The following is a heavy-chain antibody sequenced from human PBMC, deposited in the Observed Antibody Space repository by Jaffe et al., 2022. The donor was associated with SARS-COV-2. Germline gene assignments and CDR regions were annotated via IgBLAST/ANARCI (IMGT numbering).Heavy chain of an antibody. CDR1: GGSISSADDY. CDR2: IYYTGST. J-gene: IGHJ4*02. CDR3: ARDGYGGKPGAFVD. V-gene: IGHV4-30-4*08. Sequence: QVQLLESGPGLVKPSQTLSLTCTVSGGSISSADDYWNWIRQPPGKGLEWIGFIYYTGSTYYSPSLRSRVTMSKDTSKNQFSLKLSSVTASDTAVYYCARDGYGGKPGAFVDWGQGTLVTVSS. D-gene: IGHD4-17*01.